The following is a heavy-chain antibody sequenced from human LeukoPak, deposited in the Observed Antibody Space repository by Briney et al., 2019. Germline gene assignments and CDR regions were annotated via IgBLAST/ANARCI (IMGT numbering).Heavy chain of an antibody. Sequence: PGGSLRLSCVASGFTFSNYDIHWVRQAPGKGLEWVAVISYDGSNKNYVDSVKGRFTISRDNSKHTLFLQMNSLRAEDTAVYFCAKSRVPGTVTTTYDASDIWGQGTLVTVSS. J-gene: IGHJ3*02. CDR3: AKSRVPGTVTTTYDASDI. V-gene: IGHV3-30*18. CDR2: ISYDGSNK. CDR1: GFTFSNYD. D-gene: IGHD4-17*01.